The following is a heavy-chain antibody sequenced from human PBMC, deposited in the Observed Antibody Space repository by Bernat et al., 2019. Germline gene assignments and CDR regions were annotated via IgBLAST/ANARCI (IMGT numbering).Heavy chain of an antibody. CDR3: ASPPSLAVGRG. D-gene: IGHD6-19*01. CDR1: GFTFSDHY. Sequence: EVQLVESGGGLVQPGGSLRLSCAASGFTFSDHYMDWVRQAPGKGLEWVGRTKNKANNYITLYAASVKGRFTISRDDSKNSLYLQMNSLRAEDTAVYYCASPPSLAVGRGWGQGTLVTVSS. CDR2: TKNKANNYIT. J-gene: IGHJ4*02. V-gene: IGHV3-72*01.